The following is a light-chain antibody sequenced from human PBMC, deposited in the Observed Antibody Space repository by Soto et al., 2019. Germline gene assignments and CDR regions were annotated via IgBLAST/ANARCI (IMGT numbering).Light chain of an antibody. J-gene: IGKJ4*01. CDR3: QQYNNWPRAT. V-gene: IGKV3-15*01. Sequence: EIVMTQSPATLSVSPGDRVTLSCRASQFVRSNSAWYQQKPGQAPRLLIYGASLRATGIPARFSGSGSGTEFNITISSLQSEDSAVYYCQQYNNWPRATFGGGTKVDIK. CDR2: GAS. CDR1: QFVRSN.